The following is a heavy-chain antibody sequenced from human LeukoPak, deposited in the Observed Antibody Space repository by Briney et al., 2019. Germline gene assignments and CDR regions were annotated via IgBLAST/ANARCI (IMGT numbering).Heavy chain of an antibody. CDR1: GYTFTDYY. Sequence: ASVKVSCKASGYTFTDYYIHWVRQAPGQGLEWMGWINPNSGGTSYAQKFQDRVTLTRDTSIRTAYMELSRLISDDTAVYYCARRPNLDYWGQGTLVFVSS. J-gene: IGHJ4*02. CDR2: INPNSGGT. V-gene: IGHV1-2*02. CDR3: ARRPNLDY.